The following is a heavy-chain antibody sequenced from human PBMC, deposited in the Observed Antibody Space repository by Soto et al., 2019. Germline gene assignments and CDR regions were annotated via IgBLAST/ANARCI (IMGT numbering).Heavy chain of an antibody. CDR3: AKDHGPCSGDNCYSIRANSYGLDV. CDR2: VSATGGST. CDR1: GFSFGSYA. Sequence: QLLESGGGLLQSGGSLRLSCAASGFSFGSYAMTWVRQTPGKGLEWVSAVSATGGSTYYADSVRGRFTISRDNSKYTLYLQMNSLRAEDTAIYYCAKDHGPCSGDNCYSIRANSYGLDVWGQGTTVTVSS. J-gene: IGHJ6*02. D-gene: IGHD2-15*01. V-gene: IGHV3-23*01.